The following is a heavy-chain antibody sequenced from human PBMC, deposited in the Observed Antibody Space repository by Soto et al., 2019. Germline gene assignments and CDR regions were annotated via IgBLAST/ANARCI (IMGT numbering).Heavy chain of an antibody. CDR2: ISGSGSNT. CDR1: GFTFSNYA. Sequence: EVQLLESGGGLVQPGGSLRLSCAASGFTFSNYAMSWVRQAPGKGLEWVSAISGSGSNTYYADSVKDRFTISRDNSQNTLYLQMNSLRAEDTAVYSCAKAISRTKPKGPHNWRDVEDYFDYWGQGTLVTVSS. V-gene: IGHV3-23*01. D-gene: IGHD1-1*01. CDR3: AKAISRTKPKGPHNWRDVEDYFDY. J-gene: IGHJ4*02.